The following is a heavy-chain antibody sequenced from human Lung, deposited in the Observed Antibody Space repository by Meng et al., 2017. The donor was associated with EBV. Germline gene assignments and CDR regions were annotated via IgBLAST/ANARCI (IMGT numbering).Heavy chain of an antibody. Sequence: QVQPVQSGAEVKKPXASLTLSCETSGFTFTTYFMHWLRQARGQGLQWLGLFNPNGDVTTYSPRFQGRITLTGDTSTSTLYMELSSLTSGDTAFYYCAREKSPGHVDYFGQGILFTVSS. D-gene: IGHD1-14*01. J-gene: IGHJ4*02. CDR3: AREKSPGHVDY. CDR1: GFTFTTYF. V-gene: IGHV1-46*01. CDR2: FNPNGDVT.